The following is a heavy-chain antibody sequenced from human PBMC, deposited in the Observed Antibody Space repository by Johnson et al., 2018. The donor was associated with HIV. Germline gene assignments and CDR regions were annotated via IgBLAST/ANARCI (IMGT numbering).Heavy chain of an antibody. Sequence: VQLVESGGGLVQPGGSLRLSCAASGLTFSSYDMHWVRQATGKGLEWVSAIGTAGDTYYPGSVKGRFTISRENAKNSLYLQMNSLRAGDTAVYYCAKDRSMDDAFDVWGQGTMVTVSS. D-gene: IGHD1-26*01. J-gene: IGHJ3*01. CDR3: AKDRSMDDAFDV. CDR1: GLTFSSYD. V-gene: IGHV3-13*01. CDR2: IGTAGDT.